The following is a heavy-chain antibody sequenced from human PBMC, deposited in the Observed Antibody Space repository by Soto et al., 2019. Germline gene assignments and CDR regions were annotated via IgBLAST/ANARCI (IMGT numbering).Heavy chain of an antibody. CDR3: ARAPRKRITMVRGVADGMDV. J-gene: IGHJ6*02. CDR2: IYYSGST. V-gene: IGHV4-61*01. Sequence: SETLSLTCTVSGGSVSSGSYYWSWIRQPQGKELKWIGYIYYSGSTNYNPSLKSRVTISVDTSKNQFSLKLSSVTAADTAVYYCARAPRKRITMVRGVADGMDVWGQGTTVTVSS. CDR1: GGSVSSGSYY. D-gene: IGHD3-10*01.